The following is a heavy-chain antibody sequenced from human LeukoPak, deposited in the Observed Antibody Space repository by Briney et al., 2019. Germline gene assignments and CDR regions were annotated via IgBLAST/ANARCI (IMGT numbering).Heavy chain of an antibody. CDR2: IIPIFGTA. Sequence: SVKVSCKASGGTFSSYAISWVRQAPGQGLEWMGGIIPIFGTANYAQKFQGRVTITADESTSTAYMELSSLRSEDTAVYYCARGRSSIAAQDAFDIWGQGTMVTVSS. D-gene: IGHD6-6*01. J-gene: IGHJ3*02. CDR1: GGTFSSYA. CDR3: ARGRSSIAAQDAFDI. V-gene: IGHV1-69*13.